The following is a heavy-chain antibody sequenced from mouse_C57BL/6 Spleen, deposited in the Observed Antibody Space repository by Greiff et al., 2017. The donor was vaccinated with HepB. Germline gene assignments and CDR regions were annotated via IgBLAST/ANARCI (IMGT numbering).Heavy chain of an antibody. V-gene: IGHV10-1*01. CDR3: VRQKFAY. CDR2: IRSKSNNYAT. J-gene: IGHJ3*01. Sequence: EPGGGLVQPKGSLKLSCAASGFSFNTYAMNWVRQAPGKGLEWVARIRSKSNNYATYYADSVKDRFTISRDDSESMLYLQMNNLKTEDTAMYYCVRQKFAYWGQGTLVTVSA. CDR1: GFSFNTYA.